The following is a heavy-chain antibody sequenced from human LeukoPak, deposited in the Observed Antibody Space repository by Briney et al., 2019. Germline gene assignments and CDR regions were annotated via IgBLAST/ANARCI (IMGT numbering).Heavy chain of an antibody. CDR1: GFTFSSYA. CDR3: AKSSSGYYPYDAFDI. J-gene: IGHJ3*02. D-gene: IGHD3-22*01. Sequence: PGGSLRLSCAASGFTFSSYAMSWVRQAPGKGLEWVSAISGSGGRTYYADYVKGRFTISRDNSKNTLYLQMNSLRAEDTAVYYCAKSSSGYYPYDAFDIWGQGTMVTVSS. V-gene: IGHV3-23*01. CDR2: ISGSGGRT.